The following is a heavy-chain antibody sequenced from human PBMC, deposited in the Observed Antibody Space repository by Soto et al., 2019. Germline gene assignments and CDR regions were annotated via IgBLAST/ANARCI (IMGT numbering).Heavy chain of an antibody. J-gene: IGHJ4*02. CDR3: ARAGESSSWYLVPYYFDY. V-gene: IGHV3-33*01. D-gene: IGHD6-13*01. Sequence: GGSLRLSCAASGFTFSSYGMHWVRQAPGKGLEWVAVIWYDGSNKYYADSVKGRFTISRDNSKNTLYLQMNSLRAEDTAVYYCARAGESSSWYLVPYYFDYWGQGTLVTVSS. CDR1: GFTFSSYG. CDR2: IWYDGSNK.